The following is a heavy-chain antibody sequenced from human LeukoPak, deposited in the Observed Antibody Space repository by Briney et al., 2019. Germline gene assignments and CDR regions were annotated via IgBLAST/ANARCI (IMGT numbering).Heavy chain of an antibody. D-gene: IGHD6-13*01. Sequence: PGGSLRLSCAASGFTFSSYYINWVRQVPGKGLEWVSSISSSSSSIYYADSVKGRFTISRDNSKNTLFLQTNSLRAEDTAVYYCARRLPYSTSWSNFDFWGQGTLVTVSS. CDR1: GFTFSSYY. CDR3: ARRLPYSTSWSNFDF. J-gene: IGHJ4*02. CDR2: ISSSSSSI. V-gene: IGHV3-21*04.